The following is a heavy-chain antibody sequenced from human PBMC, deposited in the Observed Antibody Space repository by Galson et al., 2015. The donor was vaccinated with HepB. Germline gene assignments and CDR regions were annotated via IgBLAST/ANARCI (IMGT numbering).Heavy chain of an antibody. CDR3: AREEIGNSGSYSYYYYYYMDV. D-gene: IGHD1-26*01. V-gene: IGHV1-46*03. CDR2: INPSGGST. J-gene: IGHJ6*03. Sequence: SVKVSCKASGYTFTSYYMHWVRQAPGQGLEWMGIINPSGGSTSYAQKFQGRVTMTRDTSTSTVYMELSSLRSEDTAVYYCAREEIGNSGSYSYYYYYYMDVWGKGTTVTVSS. CDR1: GYTFTSYY.